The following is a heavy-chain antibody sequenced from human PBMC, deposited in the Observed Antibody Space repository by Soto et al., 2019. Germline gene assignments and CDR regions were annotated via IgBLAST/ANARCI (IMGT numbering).Heavy chain of an antibody. J-gene: IGHJ4*02. D-gene: IGHD2-2*01. Sequence: SVKVSCKASGFTFTNSAVQWVRQARGQRPEWIGWIVVGNGYTNYAQKFQERVTITRDMSTGTAYMDLSSLRSEDTAVYYCAADRKCDSTTCYPYNFDSWGQGNLVAV. CDR3: AADRKCDSTTCYPYNFDS. V-gene: IGHV1-58*01. CDR1: GFTFTNSA. CDR2: IVVGNGYT.